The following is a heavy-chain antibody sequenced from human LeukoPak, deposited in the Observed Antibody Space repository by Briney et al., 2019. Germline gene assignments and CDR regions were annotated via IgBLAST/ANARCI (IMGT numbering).Heavy chain of an antibody. D-gene: IGHD5-18*01. V-gene: IGHV3-30*03. J-gene: IGHJ4*02. CDR1: GFTFSTYG. Sequence: GRSLRLSCAASGFTFSTYGMHWVRQAPGKGLEWVAVVSYDGDNKYYADSVKGRFTISRDNSKNTLYLQMNSLRAEDTAVYYCARDQYSYGFGQDYWGQGTLVTVSS. CDR3: ARDQYSYGFGQDY. CDR2: VSYDGDNK.